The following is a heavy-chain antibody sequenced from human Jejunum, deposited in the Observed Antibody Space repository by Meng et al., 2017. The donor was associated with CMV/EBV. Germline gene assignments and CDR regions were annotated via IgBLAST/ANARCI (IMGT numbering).Heavy chain of an antibody. D-gene: IGHD3-10*01. V-gene: IGHV3-11*01. CDR1: GFIFSDYY. CDR2: ISSSGSTI. Sequence: RLSCAASGFIFSDYYMNWIRQAPGKGLEWVSYISSSGSTIYYADSVKGRFTISRDNATNSLYLQMNSLRADDTAVYYCARQIRPIDYWGQGTLVTVSS. J-gene: IGHJ4*02. CDR3: ARQIRPIDY.